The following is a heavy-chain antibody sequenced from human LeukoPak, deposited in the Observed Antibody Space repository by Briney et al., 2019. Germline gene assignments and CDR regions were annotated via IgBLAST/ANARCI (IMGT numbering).Heavy chain of an antibody. CDR1: GGSFSGYY. CDR3: ARATLRANNWFDP. CDR2: INHSGST. V-gene: IGHV4-34*01. Sequence: SETLSLTCAVYGGSFSGYYWSWIRQPPGKGLEWIGEINHSGSTNYNPSLKSRVTISVDTSKNQFSLKLSSVTAADTAVYYCARATLRANNWFDPWGQGTLVTVSS. J-gene: IGHJ5*02. D-gene: IGHD5-12*01.